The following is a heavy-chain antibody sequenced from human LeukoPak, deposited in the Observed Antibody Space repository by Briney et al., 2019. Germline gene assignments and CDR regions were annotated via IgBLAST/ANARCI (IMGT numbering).Heavy chain of an antibody. Sequence: PGGSLRLSCVASGFTFSSYAMSWVRQGPGKGLEWVSAISGSGGSTSYADSVKGRSTISRDNSKNTLFLQINSLTVEDTAVYYCAKPSGDYDYFDYWGQGALVTVSS. D-gene: IGHD4-17*01. J-gene: IGHJ4*02. CDR2: ISGSGGST. CDR3: AKPSGDYDYFDY. CDR1: GFTFSSYA. V-gene: IGHV3-23*01.